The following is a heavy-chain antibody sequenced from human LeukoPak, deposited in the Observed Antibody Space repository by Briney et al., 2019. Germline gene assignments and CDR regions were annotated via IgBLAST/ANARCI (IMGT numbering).Heavy chain of an antibody. CDR2: ITSSSSYI. V-gene: IGHV3-21*01. Sequence: GGSLRLSCAASGFTFSRYSMNWVRQAPGKGLEWVSSITSSSSYIYYADSVKGRFTISRDNARNSLSLQMNSLRAEDTAVYYCASSGYNSGNAFDIWGQGTMVTVSS. CDR1: GFTFSRYS. D-gene: IGHD5-18*01. CDR3: ASSGYNSGNAFDI. J-gene: IGHJ3*02.